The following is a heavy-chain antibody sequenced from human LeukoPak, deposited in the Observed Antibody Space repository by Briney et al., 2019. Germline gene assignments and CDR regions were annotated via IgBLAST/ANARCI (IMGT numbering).Heavy chain of an antibody. CDR1: GFTFSKYG. D-gene: IGHD5-12*01. J-gene: IGHJ4*02. CDR2: IRYDESNK. CDR3: ATGGNGYDSPIDY. V-gene: IGHV3-30*02. Sequence: PGGSLRLSCAASGFTFSKYGMHWVRQAPGKGLEWVAFIRYDESNKYYGDSVKGRVTISRDNAKNSLYLQMNRLRAEDTAVYYCATGGNGYDSPIDYWGQGTLVTVSS.